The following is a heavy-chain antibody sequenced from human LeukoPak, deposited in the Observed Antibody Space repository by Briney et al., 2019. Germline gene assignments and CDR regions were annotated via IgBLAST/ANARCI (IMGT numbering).Heavy chain of an antibody. D-gene: IGHD4-17*01. V-gene: IGHV3-30*02. CDR1: GFTFSSYW. Sequence: GGSLRLSCAASGFTFSSYWMHWVRQAPGKGLEWVAFIRYDGSNKYSADSVKGRFTISRDNAKNSLYLQMNSLRAEDTAVYYCARDPSYGDYALSDYWGQGTLVTVSS. J-gene: IGHJ4*02. CDR2: IRYDGSNK. CDR3: ARDPSYGDYALSDY.